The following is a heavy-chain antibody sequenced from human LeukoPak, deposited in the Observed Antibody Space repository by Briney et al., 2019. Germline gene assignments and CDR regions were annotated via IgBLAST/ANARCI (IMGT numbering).Heavy chain of an antibody. J-gene: IGHJ4*02. CDR2: INHSGST. Sequence: PSETLSLTCAVYGGSFSGYYWSWIRQPPGKGLEWIGEINHSGSTNYNPSLKSRVTISVDTSKNQFSLKLSSVTAADTAVYYCARGSLAATYYYFDYWGQGTLVTVSS. V-gene: IGHV4-34*01. CDR1: GGSFSGYY. D-gene: IGHD2-15*01. CDR3: ARGSLAATYYYFDY.